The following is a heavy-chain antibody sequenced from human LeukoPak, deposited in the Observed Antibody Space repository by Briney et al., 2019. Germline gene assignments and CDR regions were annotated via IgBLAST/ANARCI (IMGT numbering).Heavy chain of an antibody. D-gene: IGHD2-15*01. CDR3: ARAMAVVLSDLDAFDL. Sequence: ASVKVSCKASGYTFTGYYIHWVRQAPGQGPEWMGRINPNSGDTNYAQNFQGRVTMTRDTSINTVYMEMSRLRSNDTAVYYCARAMAVVLSDLDAFDLWGQGTMVTVSP. CDR1: GYTFTGYY. CDR2: INPNSGDT. J-gene: IGHJ3*01. V-gene: IGHV1-2*06.